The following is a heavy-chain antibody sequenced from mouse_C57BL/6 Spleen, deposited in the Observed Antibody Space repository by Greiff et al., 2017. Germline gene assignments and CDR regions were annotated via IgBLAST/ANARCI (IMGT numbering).Heavy chain of an antibody. CDR3: ARATPDYAMDY. V-gene: IGHV1-55*01. CDR2: IYPGSGST. CDR1: GYTFTSYW. J-gene: IGHJ4*01. Sequence: QVQLQQSGAELVKPGASVKMSCKASGYTFTSYWITWVKQRPGQGLEWIGDIYPGSGSTNYNEKFKSKATLTVDTSSSTAYMQLSSLTSEDSAVYYCARATPDYAMDYWGQGTSVTVSS.